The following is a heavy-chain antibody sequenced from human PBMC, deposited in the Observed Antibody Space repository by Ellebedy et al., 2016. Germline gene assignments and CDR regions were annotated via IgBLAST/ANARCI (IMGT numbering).Heavy chain of an antibody. D-gene: IGHD3-22*01. CDR1: GGSISSGGYS. CDR2: IYHSGST. J-gene: IGHJ4*02. CDR3: ARAVHYYDSSGYPRDYFDY. V-gene: IGHV4-30-2*01. Sequence: SETLSLTXAVSGGSISSGGYSWSWIRQPPGKGLEWIGYIYHSGSTYYNPSLKSRVTISVDRSKNQFSLKLSSVTAADTAVYYCARAVHYYDSSGYPRDYFDYWGQGTLVTVSS.